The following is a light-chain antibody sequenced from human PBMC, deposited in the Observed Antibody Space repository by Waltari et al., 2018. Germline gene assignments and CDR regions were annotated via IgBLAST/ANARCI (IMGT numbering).Light chain of an antibody. CDR1: QSISNW. CDR2: KAS. V-gene: IGKV1-5*03. J-gene: IGKJ1*01. CDR3: QQYNYYWT. Sequence: DIQMTQSPSTLSASVGDRVTITCRASQSISNWLVWYQQKPGKAPKLLIYKASTLETGIPSRVSGRGSGTGFTLTISNLQADDFSTYYCQQYNYYWTVGQGTQVEI.